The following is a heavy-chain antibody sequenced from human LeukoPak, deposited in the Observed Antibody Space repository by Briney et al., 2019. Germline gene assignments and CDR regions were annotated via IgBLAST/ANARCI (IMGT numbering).Heavy chain of an antibody. CDR3: ARVYETSGYLY. D-gene: IGHD3-22*01. CDR1: GFTFSNFW. CDR2: IYGDGSFT. J-gene: IGHJ4*02. Sequence: GGSLRLSCAASGFTFSNFWMHWVRQAPGKGLVWVALIYGDGSFTRYADSVKGRFTISRDNAKNTVYLQMNSLRVEDTAVYYCARVYETSGYLYWGQGSLVTVSS. V-gene: IGHV3-74*01.